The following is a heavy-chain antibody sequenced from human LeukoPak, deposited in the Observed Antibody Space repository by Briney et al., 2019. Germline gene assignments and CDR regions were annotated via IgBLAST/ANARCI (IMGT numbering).Heavy chain of an antibody. J-gene: IGHJ3*01. V-gene: IGHV3-23*01. Sequence: PGGSLRLSCAASGFTFDDDGMSWVRQAPGKGLEWVSLIGPVGDSPFYADSVKGRFTISRDNSKNTLSLQMNSLRVEDTAIYYCAKDIQLSTWGLGTMVTVSS. D-gene: IGHD5-24*01. CDR2: IGPVGDSP. CDR3: AKDIQLST. CDR1: GFTFDDDG.